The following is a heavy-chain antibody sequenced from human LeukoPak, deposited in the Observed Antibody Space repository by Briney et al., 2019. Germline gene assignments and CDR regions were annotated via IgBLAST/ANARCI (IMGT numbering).Heavy chain of an antibody. J-gene: IGHJ4*02. V-gene: IGHV3-23*01. CDR2: ISGSAHKI. D-gene: IGHD5-18*01. Sequence: PGGSLRLSCVVSGFTFSDYAMSWVRQAPEKGLDWVSVISGSAHKIRYADSVKGRFTISRDNSENTAYLQMNNLRAEDTALYYCAGRPTGYSSGYVYWGQEALVTVSS. CDR1: GFTFSDYA. CDR3: AGRPTGYSSGYVY.